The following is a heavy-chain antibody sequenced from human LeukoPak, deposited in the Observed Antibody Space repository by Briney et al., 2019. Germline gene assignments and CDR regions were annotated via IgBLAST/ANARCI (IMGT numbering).Heavy chain of an antibody. Sequence: PGGSLRLSCAASGFSFSDFWMNWVRQAPGKGLEWVAVISYDGSNKYYADSVKGRFTISRDNSKNTLYLQMNSLRAEDTAVYYCASDLPFPNYYGMDVWGQGTTVTVSS. J-gene: IGHJ6*02. V-gene: IGHV3-30-3*01. D-gene: IGHD2/OR15-2a*01. CDR3: ASDLPFPNYYGMDV. CDR2: ISYDGSNK. CDR1: GFSFSDFW.